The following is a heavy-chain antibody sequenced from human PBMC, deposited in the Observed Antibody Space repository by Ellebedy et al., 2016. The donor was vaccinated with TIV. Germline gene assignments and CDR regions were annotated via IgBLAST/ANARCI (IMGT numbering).Heavy chain of an antibody. CDR3: ARSDWFDP. V-gene: IGHV3-74*01. J-gene: IGHJ5*02. CDR1: GFSISAYW. Sequence: GESLKISCAASGFSISAYWMHWVRQAPGKGLVWVSRIKNDGSTASYADSVKGRFTVSRDNAKNTLYLQMNSLRVEDTAVYHCARSDWFDPWGQGTLVTVSS. CDR2: IKNDGSTA.